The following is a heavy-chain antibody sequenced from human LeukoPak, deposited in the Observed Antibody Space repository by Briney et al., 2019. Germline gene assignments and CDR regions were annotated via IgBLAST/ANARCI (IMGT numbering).Heavy chain of an antibody. Sequence: SETLSLTCTVSGGSISSYYWSWIRQPAGKGLEWIGRIYTSGSTNYNPSLKSRVTISVDTSKNQFSLKLSSVTAADTAVYYCARHPQDDSSFWYFDLWGRGTLVTVSS. CDR3: ARHPQDDSSFWYFDL. D-gene: IGHD3-22*01. J-gene: IGHJ2*01. CDR1: GGSISSYY. CDR2: IYTSGST. V-gene: IGHV4-4*07.